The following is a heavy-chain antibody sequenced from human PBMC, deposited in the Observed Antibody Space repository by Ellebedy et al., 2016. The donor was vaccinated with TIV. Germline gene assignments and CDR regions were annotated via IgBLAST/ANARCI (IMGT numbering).Heavy chain of an antibody. CDR2: IYGGGTI. J-gene: IGHJ6*02. Sequence: GESLKISCAASGFTVSSNFMTWVRQAPGKGLEWVSVIYGGGTIRYADSVKGRFTISRDNSKNTVDLQMNSLRAEDTAVYYCARPTVPATICGACGMDVWGQGTTVIVSS. CDR3: ARPTVPATICGACGMDV. CDR1: GFTVSSNF. V-gene: IGHV3-53*01. D-gene: IGHD2-2*01.